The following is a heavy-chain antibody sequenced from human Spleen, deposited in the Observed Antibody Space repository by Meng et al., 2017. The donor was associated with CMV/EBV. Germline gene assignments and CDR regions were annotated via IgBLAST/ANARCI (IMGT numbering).Heavy chain of an antibody. V-gene: IGHV4-34*01. CDR3: ARGQGQPGFDY. CDR2: IDHSGST. CDR1: VWCFRGYY. Sequence: GLLKPSESLSLTCAVCVWCFRGYYWGYNGKPPGKGLEVNGDIDHSGSTNYIPSLNCRVTISVDTSKNQYSLKLSSVTAADTAVYYCARGQGQPGFDYWRQGTLVTVSS. J-gene: IGHJ4*02. D-gene: IGHD1-14*01.